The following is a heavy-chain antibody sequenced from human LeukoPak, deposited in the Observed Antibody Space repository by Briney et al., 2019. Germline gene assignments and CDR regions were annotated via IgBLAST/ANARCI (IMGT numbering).Heavy chain of an antibody. CDR3: ARGSIGDFWSGYYTPWDFDY. J-gene: IGHJ4*02. CDR2: INHSGCT. Sequence: SETLSCTGSGCGWTFSDYYWSWIRTPPGKELEWCGEINHSGCTNSNPCLKSRVTISVDTSKIQFSLKLSSVTAADTAVYYCARGSIGDFWSGYYTPWDFDYWGQGTLVTVSS. V-gene: IGHV4-34*01. CDR1: GWTFSDYY. D-gene: IGHD3-3*01.